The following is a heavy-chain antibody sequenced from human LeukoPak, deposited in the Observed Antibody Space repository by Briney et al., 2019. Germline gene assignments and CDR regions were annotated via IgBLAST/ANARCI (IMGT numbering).Heavy chain of an antibody. Sequence: SETLSLTCTVSGGSISSSSYYWGWIRQSPGRGLEWIGSIYYSGSTYYNPSLKSRVTISVDTSKNQFSLKLSSVTAADTAVYYCARRFRSVTDENFDYWGQGTLVTVSS. CDR3: ARRFRSVTDENFDY. V-gene: IGHV4-39*01. CDR2: IYYSGST. CDR1: GGSISSSSYY. J-gene: IGHJ4*02. D-gene: IGHD4-17*01.